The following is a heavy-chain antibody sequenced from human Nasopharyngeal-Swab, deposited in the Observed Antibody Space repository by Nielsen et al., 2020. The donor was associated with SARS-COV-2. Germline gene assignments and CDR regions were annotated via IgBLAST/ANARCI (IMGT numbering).Heavy chain of an antibody. V-gene: IGHV3-21*01. CDR3: ARDPPPYSSSWYSAYYYYGMDV. D-gene: IGHD6-13*01. Sequence: GGSLRLSCAASGFTFSSYSMNWVRQAPGKGLEWVASISSSSSYIYYADSVKGRFTISRDNAKTSLYLQMNSLRAEDTAVYYCARDPPPYSSSWYSAYYYYGMDVWGQGTTVTVSS. CDR2: ISSSSSYI. CDR1: GFTFSSYS. J-gene: IGHJ6*02.